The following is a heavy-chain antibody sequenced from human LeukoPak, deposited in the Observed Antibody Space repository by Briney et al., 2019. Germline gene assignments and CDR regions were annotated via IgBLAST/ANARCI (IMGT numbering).Heavy chain of an antibody. Sequence: SQTLSLTCTVSGGSIRSGAYYWSWIRQRPGKGLEWIGYIYYSGSTHYNPSFQSRVSISVDTSQNQFSLKLSSVTAADTAVYYCARGGTSANFQHWGQGTLLTVSS. CDR2: IYYSGST. V-gene: IGHV4-31*03. CDR3: ARGGTSANFQH. CDR1: GGSIRSGAYY. J-gene: IGHJ1*01.